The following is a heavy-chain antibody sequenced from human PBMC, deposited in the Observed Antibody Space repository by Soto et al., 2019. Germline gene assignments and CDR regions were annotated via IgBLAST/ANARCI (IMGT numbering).Heavy chain of an antibody. D-gene: IGHD6-19*01. J-gene: IGHJ4*02. Sequence: QVQLQESGPGLVKPSETLSLTCSVSAGSLSNYYWTWIRQSPGMGLEWIGEIYHTGSTKYNPSLKSRVAISVDMSKNQFSLTLSSVTPADTAVYYCARGGGGSGLYFLYYFDLWGQVTLITVSS. V-gene: IGHV4-59*01. CDR1: AGSLSNYY. CDR3: ARGGGGSGLYFLYYFDL. CDR2: IYHTGST.